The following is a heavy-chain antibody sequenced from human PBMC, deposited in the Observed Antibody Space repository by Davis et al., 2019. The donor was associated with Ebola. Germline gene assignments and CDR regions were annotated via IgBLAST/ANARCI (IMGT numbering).Heavy chain of an antibody. CDR2: IKQDGSEK. CDR3: ARGTKND. J-gene: IGHJ4*02. Sequence: PGGSLRLSCAASGFTFSDYWMSWVRQAPGKGLEWVANIKQDGSEKYYVDSVKGRFTISRDNAKNSLYLQMNSLRAEDTAVYYGARGTKNDWGQGTLVTVSS. V-gene: IGHV3-7*03. D-gene: IGHD2-8*01. CDR1: GFTFSDYW.